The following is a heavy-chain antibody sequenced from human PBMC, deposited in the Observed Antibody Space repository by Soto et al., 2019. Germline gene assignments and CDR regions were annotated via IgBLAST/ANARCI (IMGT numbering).Heavy chain of an antibody. D-gene: IGHD1-26*01. J-gene: IGHJ4*02. CDR3: ARALREGLPIYYFDS. Sequence: ETLTLTCTVSGFSLSKARMGVSWIRQPPGKALEWLAHIFWNDERPYNTSLKSRLTISRDTSKSQVVLTMTNVDPVDTGTYFCARALREGLPIYYFDSWGQGTLVTVSS. CDR2: IFWNDER. CDR1: GFSLSKARMG. V-gene: IGHV2-26*01.